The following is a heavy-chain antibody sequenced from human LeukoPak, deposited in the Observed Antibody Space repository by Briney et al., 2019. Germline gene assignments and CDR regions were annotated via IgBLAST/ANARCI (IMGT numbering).Heavy chain of an antibody. CDR1: GFTFSSCV. V-gene: IGHV3-30*18. J-gene: IGHJ4*02. D-gene: IGHD6-13*01. Sequence: GGSLRLSCAASGFTFSSCVMHWVRQAPGKGLEWVALISYGGSNKYYADSVKGRFTISRDNSKNTLYLQMNSLRAEDTAVYYCAKDQIDRGVAAAFDYWGQGTLVTVSS. CDR2: ISYGGSNK. CDR3: AKDQIDRGVAAAFDY.